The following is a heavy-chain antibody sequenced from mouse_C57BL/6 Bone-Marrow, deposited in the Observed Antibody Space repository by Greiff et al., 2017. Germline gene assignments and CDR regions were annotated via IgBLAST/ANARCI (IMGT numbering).Heavy chain of an antibody. CDR1: GYTFTSYW. D-gene: IGHD1-1*01. Sequence: VQLQQPGAELVKPGASVKLSCKASGYTFTSYWMQWVKQRPGQGLEWIGEIDPSVSYTNYNQKFKGKATLTVDTSSSTAYMQLSSLTSEDSSVYYCAREGTTVPWYFDVWGTGTTVTVSS. CDR3: AREGTTVPWYFDV. V-gene: IGHV1-50*01. CDR2: IDPSVSYT. J-gene: IGHJ1*03.